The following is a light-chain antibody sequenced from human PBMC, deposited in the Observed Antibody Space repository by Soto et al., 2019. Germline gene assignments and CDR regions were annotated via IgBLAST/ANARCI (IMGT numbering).Light chain of an antibody. CDR1: SSNIGGNS. CDR3: GSWDSSLSAYV. CDR2: DDN. J-gene: IGLJ1*01. Sequence: QSGRAHPPSVSSAPGHMVTIACSGSSSNIGGNSVSWYQQLPGTAPKLLIYDDNKRPSGIPDRFSGSKSGTSATLGITGFQTGDEADYYCGSWDSSLSAYVFGTGTKVTVL. V-gene: IGLV1-51*01.